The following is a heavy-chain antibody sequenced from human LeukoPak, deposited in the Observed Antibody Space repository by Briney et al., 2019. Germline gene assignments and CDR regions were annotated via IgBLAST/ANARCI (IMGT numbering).Heavy chain of an antibody. CDR1: GDSFSNYY. Sequence: SETLSLTCTVSGDSFSNYYWTWIRQPPGKGVEWIGYIYYSGSTKYNPSLRSRVTISVDTSKTQFSLKLTSVTAADTAVYYCARERRGPSYFDYWGQGTLVTVSS. V-gene: IGHV4-59*01. CDR2: IYYSGST. J-gene: IGHJ4*02. CDR3: ARERRGPSYFDY.